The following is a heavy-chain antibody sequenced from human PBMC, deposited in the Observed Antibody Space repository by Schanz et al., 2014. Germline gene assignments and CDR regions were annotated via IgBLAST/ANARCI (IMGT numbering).Heavy chain of an antibody. CDR2: VNPSVRGT. Sequence: QAQLMQSGPELKRPGASVKVSCTASGYTLKNYGISWVRQAPGQGLEWMGIVNPSVRGTHFAREFQGRVTVTSDTSTSTVYMELSGLRSEDTAVYYCAGAFDSSGYYFDYWGQGTLVTVSS. CDR1: GYTLKNYG. CDR3: AGAFDSSGYYFDY. V-gene: IGHV1-46*02. D-gene: IGHD3-22*01. J-gene: IGHJ4*02.